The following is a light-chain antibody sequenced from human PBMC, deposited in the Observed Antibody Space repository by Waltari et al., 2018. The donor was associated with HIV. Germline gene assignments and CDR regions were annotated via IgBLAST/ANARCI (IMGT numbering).Light chain of an antibody. CDR2: GNN. CDR1: SSNIGAGYD. Sequence: QSVLTPPPPVSGAPGQSVTTSSPGRSSNIGAGYDLPWYQQLPGTAPKLLIFGNNNRPSGVPDRFSGSKSGTSASLAITGLQAEDEADYYCQSYDSSLSGWVFGGGTKLTVL. V-gene: IGLV1-40*01. J-gene: IGLJ3*02. CDR3: QSYDSSLSGWV.